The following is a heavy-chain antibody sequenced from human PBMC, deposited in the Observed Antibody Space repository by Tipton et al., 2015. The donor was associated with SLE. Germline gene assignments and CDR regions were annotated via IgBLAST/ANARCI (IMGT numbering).Heavy chain of an antibody. Sequence: QSGPEVKKPGASVKVSCKASGYTFTTYGISWVRQTPGQGLEWMGWISAYNGNTHYAKKLQGRVTMTTDTSTNTANMDLRSLRSDDTAVYYCARPTLWEPAAFDTWGQETMVTVSS. CDR2: ISAYNGNT. D-gene: IGHD1-26*01. V-gene: IGHV1-18*01. CDR3: ARPTLWEPAAFDT. J-gene: IGHJ3*02. CDR1: GYTFTTYG.